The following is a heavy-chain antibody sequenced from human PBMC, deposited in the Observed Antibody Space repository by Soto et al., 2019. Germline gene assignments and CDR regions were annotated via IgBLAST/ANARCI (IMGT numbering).Heavy chain of an antibody. Sequence: SETLSLTCTVSGGSISSYYGSWIRQPPGKGLEWIGYIYYSGSTNYNPSLKSRVTISVDTSKNQFSLKLSSVTAADTAVYYCARHSYDILTGYPDYYYYYGMDVWGQGTTVTVSS. V-gene: IGHV4-59*08. CDR3: ARHSYDILTGYPDYYYYYGMDV. D-gene: IGHD3-9*01. J-gene: IGHJ6*02. CDR1: GGSISSYY. CDR2: IYYSGST.